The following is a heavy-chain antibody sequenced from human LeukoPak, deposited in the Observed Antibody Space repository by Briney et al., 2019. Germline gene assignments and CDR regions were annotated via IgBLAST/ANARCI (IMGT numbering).Heavy chain of an antibody. V-gene: IGHV3-23*01. CDR1: GFTFSSCA. Sequence: QPGGSLKLSCVASGFTFSSCAMNWVRQAPGKGLEGVSTISGSGGTTYYADSVKGRFTISRDNSKSTLYLQMDRLRAEDTAVYYCVKARGPSTSSPWFDPWGQGTLVTVSS. D-gene: IGHD6-6*01. CDR2: ISGSGGTT. J-gene: IGHJ5*02. CDR3: VKARGPSTSSPWFDP.